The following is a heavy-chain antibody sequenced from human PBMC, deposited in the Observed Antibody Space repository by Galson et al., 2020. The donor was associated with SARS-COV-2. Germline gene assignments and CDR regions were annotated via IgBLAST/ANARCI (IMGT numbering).Heavy chain of an antibody. CDR3: AKEGIATGATFGYYFDY. J-gene: IGHJ4*02. V-gene: IGHV3-23*01. CDR2: ISGSGGST. CDR1: GFTFSSYA. Sequence: GESLKISCAASGFTFSSYAMSWVRQAPGKGLEWVSAISGSGGSTYYADSVKGRFTISRDNSKITLYLQMNSLRAEDTAVYYCAKEGIATGATFGYYFDYWGQETLVTVSS. D-gene: IGHD6-13*01.